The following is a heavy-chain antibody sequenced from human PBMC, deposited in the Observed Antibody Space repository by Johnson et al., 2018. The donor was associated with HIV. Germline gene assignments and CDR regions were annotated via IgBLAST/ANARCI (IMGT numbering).Heavy chain of an antibody. CDR3: ASLGLDLLVKAPLSVVFDAFDI. J-gene: IGHJ3*02. D-gene: IGHD3-16*01. Sequence: EVQLVESGGGLVQPGGSLRLSCAASGFTVSSNYMSWVRQAPGKGLEWVSVIYSGGSTYYADSVKGRFTISRDNSKNTLYLQMNSLRAEDTAVYYCASLGLDLLVKAPLSVVFDAFDIWGQGTMVTVSS. CDR1: GFTVSSNY. V-gene: IGHV3-66*02. CDR2: IYSGGST.